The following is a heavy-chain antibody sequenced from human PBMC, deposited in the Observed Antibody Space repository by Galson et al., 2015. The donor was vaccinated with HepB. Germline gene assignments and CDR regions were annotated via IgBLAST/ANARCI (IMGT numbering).Heavy chain of an antibody. V-gene: IGHV3-30-3*01. D-gene: IGHD2-15*01. CDR3: ARGDPVVAATSGMDV. J-gene: IGHJ6*02. Sequence: SLRLSCAASGFTFSSYAMHWVRQAPGKGLEWVAVISYDGSNKYYADSVKGRFTISRDNSKNTLYLQMNSLRAEDTAVYYCARGDPVVAATSGMDVWGQGTTVTVSS. CDR2: ISYDGSNK. CDR1: GFTFSSYA.